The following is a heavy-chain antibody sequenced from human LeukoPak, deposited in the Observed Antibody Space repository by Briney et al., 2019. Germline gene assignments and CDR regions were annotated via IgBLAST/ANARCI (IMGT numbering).Heavy chain of an antibody. V-gene: IGHV3-74*01. CDR1: GFTFSSYW. CDR3: ARGGVGCFDY. Sequence: GGSLRLSCAASGFTFSSYWIHWVRQAPGKGLVWVSHINSDGSSATYVDSVKGRLTISRDNAKNTVYLQMNSLRAEDTAVYYCARGGVGCFDYWGQGALVTVSS. J-gene: IGHJ4*02. D-gene: IGHD6-19*01. CDR2: INSDGSSA.